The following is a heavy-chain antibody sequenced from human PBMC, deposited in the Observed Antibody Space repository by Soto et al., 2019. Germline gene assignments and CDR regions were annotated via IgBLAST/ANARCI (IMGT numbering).Heavy chain of an antibody. D-gene: IGHD3-22*01. J-gene: IGHJ6*02. V-gene: IGHV3-23*01. CDR1: GFTFSSYA. Sequence: EVQLLESGGGLVQPGGSLRLSCAASGFTFSSYAMSWVRQAPGKGLEWVSAISGSGGSTYYADSVKGRFTISRDNSKNTLYLQMNSLRAEDTAVYYCAKDRSYYYDSRGYYYSDYYGMDVWGQGTTVTVSS. CDR2: ISGSGGST. CDR3: AKDRSYYYDSRGYYYSDYYGMDV.